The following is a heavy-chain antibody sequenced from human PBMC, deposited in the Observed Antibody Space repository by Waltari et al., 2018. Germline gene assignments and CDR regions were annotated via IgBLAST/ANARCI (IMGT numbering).Heavy chain of an antibody. D-gene: IGHD3-10*01. CDR2: ISNRGDYI. CDR3: ASGDTQFDY. CDR1: GFLFSSYA. Sequence: EVQLVESGGGLVNPGGSLRLSCAASGFLFSSYAMNWVRQAPGKGLEWVSTISNRGDYIYYADSVKGRFTISRDNAKNSLSLQVNSLRPEDTAVYFCASGDTQFDYWGQGTLVTVSS. V-gene: IGHV3-21*01. J-gene: IGHJ4*02.